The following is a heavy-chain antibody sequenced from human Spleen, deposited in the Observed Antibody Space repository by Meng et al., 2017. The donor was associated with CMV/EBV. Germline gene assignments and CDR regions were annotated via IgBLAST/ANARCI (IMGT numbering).Heavy chain of an antibody. V-gene: IGHV4-4*02. CDR3: ASTKITVFGVVTFETASYNWFDP. D-gene: IGHD3-3*01. CDR2: VYHSGYT. Sequence: GSLRLSCAVSGTSISTSNWWSWLRQPPGKGLEWIGEVYHSGYTNYNPSLKSRVTMSVDRSKNQFSLKLSSVTAADTAVYYCASTKITVFGVVTFETASYNWFDPWGQGTLVTVSS. CDR1: GTSISTSNW. J-gene: IGHJ5*02.